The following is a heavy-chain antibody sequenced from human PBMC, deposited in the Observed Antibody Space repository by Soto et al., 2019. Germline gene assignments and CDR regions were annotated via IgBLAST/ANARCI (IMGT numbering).Heavy chain of an antibody. CDR3: ARGREYSYGYRYYGMDV. D-gene: IGHD5-18*01. J-gene: IGHJ6*02. V-gene: IGHV4-31*03. CDR2: IYYSGST. CDR1: GGSISSGGYY. Sequence: SETLSLTCTVSGGSISSGGYYWSWIRQHPGKGLEWIGYIYYSGSTYYNPSLKSRVTISVDTSKNQFSLKLSSVTAADTAVYYCARGREYSYGYRYYGMDVWGQGTTVTVSS.